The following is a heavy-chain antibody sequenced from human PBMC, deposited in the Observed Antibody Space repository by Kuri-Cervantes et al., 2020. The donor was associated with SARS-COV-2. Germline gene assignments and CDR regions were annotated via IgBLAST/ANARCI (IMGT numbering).Heavy chain of an antibody. J-gene: IGHJ4*02. CDR3: ARLHDPPYYDFWSGSDFDY. V-gene: IGHV3-43*01. CDR2: ISWDGGST. Sequence: GESLKISCAASGFTFDDYTMHWVRQAPGKGLEWVSLISWDGGSTYYADSVKGRFTISRDNSKNTLYLQMNSLRAEDTAVYYCARLHDPPYYDFWSGSDFDYWGQGTLVTVSS. CDR1: GFTFDDYT. D-gene: IGHD3-3*01.